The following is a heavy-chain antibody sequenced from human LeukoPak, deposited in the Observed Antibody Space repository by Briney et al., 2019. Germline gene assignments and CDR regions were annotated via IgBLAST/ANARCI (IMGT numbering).Heavy chain of an antibody. Sequence: GGSLRLSCAASGFTFSTSTMNWVRQAPGKGLEWVSSISSSNDYIYYADSVKGRFTISRDNAKNSLYLQMNSLRAEDTAVYYCVRTPNSAGFPNWFDPWGKETLVPFSS. V-gene: IGHV3-21*01. CDR2: ISSSNDYI. CDR3: VRTPNSAGFPNWFDP. J-gene: IGHJ5*02. D-gene: IGHD6-19*01. CDR1: GFTFSTST.